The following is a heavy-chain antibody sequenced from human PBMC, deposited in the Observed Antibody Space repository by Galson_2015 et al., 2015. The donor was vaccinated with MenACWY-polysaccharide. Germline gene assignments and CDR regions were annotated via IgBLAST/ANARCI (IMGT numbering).Heavy chain of an antibody. CDR1: GFSFSIYW. Sequence: SLRLSCAASGFSFSIYWMHWVRHAPGKGLVWVSRINADGSATDYADSVRGRFTISRDNAKNTLYLEMTSLRAEDTAVYYCTKAGAKFCRGSSCSFNWFDPWGQGTLVTVSS. CDR2: INADGSAT. V-gene: IGHV3-74*01. D-gene: IGHD2-15*01. J-gene: IGHJ5*02. CDR3: TKAGAKFCRGSSCSFNWFDP.